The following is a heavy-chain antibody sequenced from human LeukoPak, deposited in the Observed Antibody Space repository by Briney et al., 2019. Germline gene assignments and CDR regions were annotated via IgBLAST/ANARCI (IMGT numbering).Heavy chain of an antibody. J-gene: IGHJ5*02. CDR2: IHYSGST. CDR1: GSSISSSSHY. Sequence: SETLSLTCTVSGSSISSSSHYWGWIRQPPGKGLEWIGSIHYSGSTYYNPSLKSRGTISVDTSKNQFSLKLSSVTAADTAVYYCASWYSSSWQYWFDPWGQGTLVTVSS. CDR3: ASWYSSSWQYWFDP. V-gene: IGHV4-39*01. D-gene: IGHD6-13*01.